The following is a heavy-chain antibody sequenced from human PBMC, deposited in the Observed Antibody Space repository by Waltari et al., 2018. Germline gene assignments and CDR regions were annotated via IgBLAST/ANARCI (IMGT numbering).Heavy chain of an antibody. D-gene: IGHD5-12*01. Sequence: QVQLVQSGAEVKKPGSSVKVSCKASGGTFSSYAISWVRQAPGQGLEWMGGIIPILGTANYDQKFQGRVTITTDESTSTAYMELSSLRSEDTAVYYCARGGDIVATIKNWFDPWGQGTLVTVSS. CDR1: GGTFSSYA. CDR3: ARGGDIVATIKNWFDP. CDR2: IIPILGTA. J-gene: IGHJ5*02. V-gene: IGHV1-69*05.